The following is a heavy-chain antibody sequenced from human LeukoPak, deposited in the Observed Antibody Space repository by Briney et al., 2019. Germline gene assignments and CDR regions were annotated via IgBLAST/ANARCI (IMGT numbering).Heavy chain of an antibody. J-gene: IGHJ3*02. D-gene: IGHD3-10*01. CDR3: AKSNGYGLVDI. V-gene: IGHV3-7*01. Sequence: AGGSLRLSCAASGFTFSDYWMSWVRQAPGKGLECVANIKQDGSDRYYVDSVKGRFTISRDNAKNSLYLQMNSLRVEDTAVYYCAKSNGYGLVDIWGQGTMVTVSS. CDR2: IKQDGSDR. CDR1: GFTFSDYW.